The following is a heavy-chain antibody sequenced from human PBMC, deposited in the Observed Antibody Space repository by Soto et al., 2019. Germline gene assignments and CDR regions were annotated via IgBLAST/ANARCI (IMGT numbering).Heavy chain of an antibody. CDR2: IYHAGSV. CDR1: GDSVTSGYY. CDR3: ARTFDYCGMDV. Sequence: PXETLSLTCAVSGDSVTSGYYYWSWRHPPGKGLEWIGSIYHAGSVYYTPSLNSRAAVSLDTSKNPFSLKLTSVTAADTAVYYCARTFDYCGMDVWGQGTTVTVSS. J-gene: IGHJ6*02. V-gene: IGHV4-38-2*01.